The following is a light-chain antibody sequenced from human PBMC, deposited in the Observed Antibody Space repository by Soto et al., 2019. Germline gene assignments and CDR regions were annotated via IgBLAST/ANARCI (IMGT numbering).Light chain of an antibody. V-gene: IGLV2-8*01. CDR2: EDT. CDR3: TSYAAINNPVV. J-gene: IGLJ2*01. CDR1: SSDVGGYNC. Sequence: QSALTQPPSASGSPGQSVTISCTGTSSDVGGYNCVSWYRQHPGKAPKLMIYEDTKRPSGVPDRFSGSKSGNTASLTVSGLQGEDEADYYCTSYAAINNPVVFGGETKRTVL.